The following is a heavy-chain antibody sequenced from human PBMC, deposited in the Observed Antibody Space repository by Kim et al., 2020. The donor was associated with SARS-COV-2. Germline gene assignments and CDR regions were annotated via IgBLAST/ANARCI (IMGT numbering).Heavy chain of an antibody. V-gene: IGHV4-59*13. J-gene: IGHJ6*02. CDR3: ARVMTAHFSVVRGVIDRRDV. CDR1: GGSISSYY. Sequence: SETLSLTCTVSGGSISSYYWSWIRQPPGKGLEWIGYIYYSGSTNYSPSLKSRVTISVDTSKNQFSLKLSSVTAADTAVYYCARVMTAHFSVVRGVIDRRDVWGQGATVTVSS. D-gene: IGHD3-10*01. CDR2: IYYSGST.